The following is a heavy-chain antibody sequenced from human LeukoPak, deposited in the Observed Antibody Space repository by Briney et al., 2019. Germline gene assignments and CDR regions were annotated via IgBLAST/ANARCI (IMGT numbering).Heavy chain of an antibody. V-gene: IGHV4-4*07. CDR1: GGSISSYY. D-gene: IGHD3-16*01. CDR2: IYNSGMT. CDR3: ARDLGGGVVDS. J-gene: IGHJ4*02. Sequence: SETLSLTCTVSGGSISSYYWNWIRQPAGKGLEWIGRIYNSGMTKYNRALGSRVTMSVDTSKNQPSLELTSLLAADTAVYYCARDLGGGVVDSWGQGVLVTVSS.